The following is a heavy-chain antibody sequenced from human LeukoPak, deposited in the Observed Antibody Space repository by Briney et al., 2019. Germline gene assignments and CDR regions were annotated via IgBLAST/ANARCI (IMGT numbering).Heavy chain of an antibody. D-gene: IGHD1-26*01. J-gene: IGHJ4*02. CDR2: VFRSGAT. Sequence: SETLSLTCTVSGGFISDTTHYWGWIRQSPGKGLEWIGGVFRSGATYYNPSLRSRVSISVDTSKNQFSLHLNSVTAADTAVYYCARTMIRGDLNWSFYCFDYWGQGTLVTVSS. CDR1: GGFISDTTHY. CDR3: ARTMIRGDLNWSFYCFDY. V-gene: IGHV4-39*07.